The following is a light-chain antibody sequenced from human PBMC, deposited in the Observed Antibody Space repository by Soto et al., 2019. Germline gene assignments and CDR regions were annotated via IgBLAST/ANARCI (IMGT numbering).Light chain of an antibody. CDR1: SSNIGAGYD. V-gene: IGLV1-40*01. CDR2: GNS. CDR3: QSYDSSLSVNWV. Sequence: QSVLTQPPSVSGAPGQRVTISCTGSSSNIGAGYDVHWYQQLPGTAPKILIYGNSNRPSGVPDRFSGSKSGTSASLAITGLQAEDQADYYWQSYDSSLSVNWVFGGGTKLTVL. J-gene: IGLJ3*02.